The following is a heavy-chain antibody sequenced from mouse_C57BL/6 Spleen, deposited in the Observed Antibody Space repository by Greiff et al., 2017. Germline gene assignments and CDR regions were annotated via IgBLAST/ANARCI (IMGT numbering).Heavy chain of an antibody. CDR3: ARDYDYQYYFDY. D-gene: IGHD2-4*01. CDR1: GYSITRGYY. J-gene: IGHJ2*01. Sequence: EVKLMESGPGLVKPSQSLSLTCSVTGYSITRGYYWNWIRQFPGNKLEWMGYISYDGSNNYNPSLKNRISITRDTSKNQFFLKLNSVTTEDTATYYCARDYDYQYYFDYWGQGTTLTVSS. V-gene: IGHV3-6*01. CDR2: ISYDGSN.